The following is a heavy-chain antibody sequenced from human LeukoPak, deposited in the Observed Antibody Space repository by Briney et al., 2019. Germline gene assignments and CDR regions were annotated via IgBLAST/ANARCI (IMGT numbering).Heavy chain of an antibody. V-gene: IGHV1-24*01. D-gene: IGHD1-7*01. J-gene: IGHJ6*02. CDR2: FDPEDGET. CDR1: GYTLTELS. CDR3: ATELGITGTTGYYYYGMDV. Sequence: ASVKVSCKVSGYTLTELSMHWVRQAPGKGLEWMGGFDPEDGETIYAQKFQGRVTMTEDTSTDTAYMELSSLRSEDTAVYYCATELGITGTTGYYYYGMDVWGQGTTVTVPS.